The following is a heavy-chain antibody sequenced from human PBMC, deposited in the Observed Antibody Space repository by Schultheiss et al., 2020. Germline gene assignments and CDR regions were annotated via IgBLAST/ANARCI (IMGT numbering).Heavy chain of an antibody. CDR2: IYYSGST. Sequence: SETLSLTCTVSGGSISSGDYYWSWIRQPPGKGLEWIGYIYYSGSTYYNPSLKSRVTISVDTSKNQFSLKLSSVTAADTAVYYCTTLSITMVQGVIPWYYYYYGMDVWGKGTTVTVSS. V-gene: IGHV4-30-4*01. CDR3: TTLSITMVQGVIPWYYYYYGMDV. J-gene: IGHJ6*04. D-gene: IGHD3-10*01. CDR1: GGSISSGDYY.